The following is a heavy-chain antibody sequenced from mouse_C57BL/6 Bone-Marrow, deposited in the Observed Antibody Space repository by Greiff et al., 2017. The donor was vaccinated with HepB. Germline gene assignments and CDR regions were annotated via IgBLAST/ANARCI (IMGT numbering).Heavy chain of an antibody. D-gene: IGHD1-1*01. J-gene: IGHJ4*01. CDR1: GFNIKNTY. CDR3: ARSGLYYYGSSLYYYAMDY. Sequence: VQLQQSVAELVRPGASVKLSCTASGFNIKNTYMPWVKQRPEQGLEWIGRIDPANGNTKYAPKFQGKATITADTSSNTAYLQLSSLTSEDTAIYYCARSGLYYYGSSLYYYAMDYWGQGTSVTVSS. V-gene: IGHV14-3*01. CDR2: IDPANGNT.